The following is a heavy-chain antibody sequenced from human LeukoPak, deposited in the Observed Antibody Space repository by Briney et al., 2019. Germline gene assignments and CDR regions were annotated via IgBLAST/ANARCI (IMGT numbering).Heavy chain of an antibody. V-gene: IGHV3-23*01. CDR3: ARYSEVYYYVDV. Sequence: PGGTLRLSCAASGFTFSSYGMSWVRQAPGKGLEWVSAISGSGGSTYYADSVKGRFTISRDNSKNTLYLQMNSLRAEDTAVYFCARYSEVYYYVDVWGAGTTVIVSS. J-gene: IGHJ6*03. CDR2: ISGSGGST. CDR1: GFTFSSYG. D-gene: IGHD2-15*01.